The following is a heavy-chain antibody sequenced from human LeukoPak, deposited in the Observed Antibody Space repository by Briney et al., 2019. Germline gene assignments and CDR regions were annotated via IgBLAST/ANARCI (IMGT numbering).Heavy chain of an antibody. Sequence: GGSLRLSCAASGFTFSSYAMSWVRQAPGKGLEWVSYISSSGSTIYYADSVKGRFTISRDNAKNSLYLQMNSLRAEDTAVYYCARDREVRGIAGYMDVWGKGTTVTISS. V-gene: IGHV3-48*04. D-gene: IGHD3-10*01. CDR1: GFTFSSYA. CDR3: ARDREVRGIAGYMDV. J-gene: IGHJ6*03. CDR2: ISSSGSTI.